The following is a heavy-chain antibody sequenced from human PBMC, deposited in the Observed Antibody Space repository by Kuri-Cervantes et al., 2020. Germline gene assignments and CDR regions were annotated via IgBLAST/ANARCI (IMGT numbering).Heavy chain of an antibody. CDR1: GFTFSSYG. D-gene: IGHD6-13*01. Sequence: GESLKISCAASGFTFSSYGMHWVRQAPGKGLEWVAVIWYDGSNKYYADSVKGRFTISRDNSKNTLYLQMNSLRAEDTAVYYCARGVGLRYAAAGSFSTYYYYYGMDVWGQGTTVTSP. CDR2: IWYDGSNK. V-gene: IGHV3-33*01. CDR3: ARGVGLRYAAAGSFSTYYYYYGMDV. J-gene: IGHJ6*02.